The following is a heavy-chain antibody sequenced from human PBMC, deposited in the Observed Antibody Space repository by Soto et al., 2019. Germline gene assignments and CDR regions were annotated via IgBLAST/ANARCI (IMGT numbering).Heavy chain of an antibody. Sequence: VHLVQSGAEVKKPGASVKVSCKASGYSFTNYYIHWVRQAPGQGPEWMGWIDGNSGGTKYAQKFQDRGTMTRDRSTLTSHMELSRVKSYGTGVYYGASGYLVAGGLDVWGQGTLVTVSS. CDR3: ASGYLVAGGLDV. V-gene: IGHV1-2*02. D-gene: IGHD2-15*01. J-gene: IGHJ4*02. CDR2: IDGNSGGT. CDR1: GYSFTNYY.